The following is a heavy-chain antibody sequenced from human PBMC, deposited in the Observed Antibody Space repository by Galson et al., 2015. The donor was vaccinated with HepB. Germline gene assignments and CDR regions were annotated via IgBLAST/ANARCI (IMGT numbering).Heavy chain of an antibody. Sequence: LTCTVSGGSISSGDYYWNWIRPPPGKGREWIGYVYYSGGTYYNPSLQSRITISLDTSRNQFSLKLSSVTAADTAVYYCARDPSDDYGDYGYFDSWGQGTLVTVSS. V-gene: IGHV4-30-4*01. D-gene: IGHD4-17*01. CDR3: ARDPSDDYGDYGYFDS. CDR1: GGSISSGDYY. CDR2: VYYSGGT. J-gene: IGHJ4*02.